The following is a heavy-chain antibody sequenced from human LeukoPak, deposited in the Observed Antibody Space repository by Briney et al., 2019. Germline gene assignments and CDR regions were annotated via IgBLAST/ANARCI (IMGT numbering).Heavy chain of an antibody. D-gene: IGHD3-16*01. Sequence: ASVKVSCKASGYRFTAYSMHWVRQAPGLGLEWMGWINPNSGDTKNAQNFQGRVTMTRDTSISTVYMELNSLRSDDTAVFYCARASGGGQTSFDIWGQGTVVTVSS. J-gene: IGHJ3*02. CDR3: ARASGGGQTSFDI. V-gene: IGHV1-2*02. CDR2: INPNSGDT. CDR1: GYRFTAYS.